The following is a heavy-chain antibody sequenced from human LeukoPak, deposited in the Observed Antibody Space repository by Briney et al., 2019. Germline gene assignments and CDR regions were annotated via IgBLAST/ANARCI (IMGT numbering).Heavy chain of an antibody. CDR2: ISSSSSYI. V-gene: IGHV3-21*01. CDR1: GFTFSSYS. D-gene: IGHD2-21*02. Sequence: GGSLRLSCAASGFTFSSYSMNWVRQAPGKGLERVSSISSSSSYIYYADSVKGRFTISRDNAKNSLYLQMNSLRAEDTAVYYCARRYCGGDCYSPYNWFDPWGQGTLVTVSS. J-gene: IGHJ5*02. CDR3: ARRYCGGDCYSPYNWFDP.